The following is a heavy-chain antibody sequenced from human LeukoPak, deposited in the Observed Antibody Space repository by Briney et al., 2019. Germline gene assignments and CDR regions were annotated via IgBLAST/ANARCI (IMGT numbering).Heavy chain of an antibody. D-gene: IGHD3-22*01. V-gene: IGHV3-21*04. CDR1: GFTFSSYS. CDR2: ISSSSSYI. CDR3: ASPHSSGSRYYFDY. Sequence: PGGSLRLSCAASGFTFSSYSMNWVRQAPGKGLEWVSSISSSSSYIYYADSVKGRFTISRDNAKNSLYLQMNSLRAEDTAVYYCASPHSSGSRYYFDYWGQGTLVTVSS. J-gene: IGHJ4*02.